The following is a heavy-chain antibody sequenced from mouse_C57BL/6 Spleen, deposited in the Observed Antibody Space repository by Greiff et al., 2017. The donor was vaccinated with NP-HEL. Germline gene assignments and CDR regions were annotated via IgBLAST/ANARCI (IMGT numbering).Heavy chain of an antibody. CDR3: ARPTIVTTLYAMDY. D-gene: IGHD2-5*01. Sequence: VQLQQSGPGLVQPSQSLSITCTVSGFSLTSYGVHWVRQSPGKGLEWLGVIWSGGSTDYNAAFISRLSISKDNSKSQVFFKMNRLQADDTAIYYCARPTIVTTLYAMDYWGQGTSVTVSS. J-gene: IGHJ4*01. V-gene: IGHV2-2*01. CDR1: GFSLTSYG. CDR2: IWSGGST.